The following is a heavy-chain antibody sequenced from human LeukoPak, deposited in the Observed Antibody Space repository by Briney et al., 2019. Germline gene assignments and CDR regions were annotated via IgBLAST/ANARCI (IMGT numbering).Heavy chain of an antibody. D-gene: IGHD4/OR15-4a*01. CDR3: ARHRAGTFYDAFDI. V-gene: IGHV4-39*01. CDR1: GDSISSSSHY. CDR2: FHYSGNT. Sequence: PSETLSLTCTVSGDSISSSSHYGGWIRQPPGKGLEWIGSFHYSGNTYYNPSLKSRVTISEDTSKNQFSLKVSSVTAADTAVYSCARHRAGTFYDAFDIWGLGTMVTVSS. J-gene: IGHJ3*02.